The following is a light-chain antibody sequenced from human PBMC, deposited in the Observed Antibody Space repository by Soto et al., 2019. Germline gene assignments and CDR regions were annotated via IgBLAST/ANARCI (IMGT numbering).Light chain of an antibody. J-gene: IGKJ1*01. Sequence: EIARTQSPATRSVSPGERATLSCRASQSVSSKLAWYQKKPGQDPRLLIYDASTRATGIPARFSGSGSGTEFNLTISRLQSEDFAVYECQQFNNWTRTFGQGTKVDIK. CDR2: DAS. CDR1: QSVSSK. CDR3: QQFNNWTRT. V-gene: IGKV3-15*01.